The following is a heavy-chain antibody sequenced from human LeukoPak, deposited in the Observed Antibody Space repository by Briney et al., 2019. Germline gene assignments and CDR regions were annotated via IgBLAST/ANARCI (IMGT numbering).Heavy chain of an antibody. CDR1: GFTFSSYA. V-gene: IGHV3-30*04. J-gene: IGHJ3*02. Sequence: GGSLRLSCAASGFTFSSYAMHWVRQAPGKGLEWVAVISYDGSNKYYADSVKGRFTISRDNSKNTLYLQMNSLRAEDTAVYYCARDRVLLWFGESPDVFDIWGQGTMVTVSS. D-gene: IGHD3-10*01. CDR2: ISYDGSNK. CDR3: ARDRVLLWFGESPDVFDI.